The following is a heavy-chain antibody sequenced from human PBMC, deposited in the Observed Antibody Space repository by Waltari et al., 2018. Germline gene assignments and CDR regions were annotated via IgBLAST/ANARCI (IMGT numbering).Heavy chain of an antibody. Sequence: EVQLLESGGGLVQPGGSLRLSCGASGCTFSSYAMSWVGQAPGKGLEWVSVIYSGGSTYYADSVKGRFTISRDNSKNTLYLQMNSLRAEDTAVYYCAKDSRRGGAGLFDYWGQGTLVTVSS. V-gene: IGHV3-23*03. CDR3: AKDSRRGGAGLFDY. D-gene: IGHD3-16*01. CDR2: IYSGGST. J-gene: IGHJ4*02. CDR1: GCTFSSYA.